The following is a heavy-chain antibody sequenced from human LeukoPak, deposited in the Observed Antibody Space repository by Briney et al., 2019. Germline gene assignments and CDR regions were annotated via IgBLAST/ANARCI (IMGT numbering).Heavy chain of an antibody. V-gene: IGHV4-59*05. CDR3: ARLRRAFDY. CDR1: GGFISSYY. D-gene: IGHD4-17*01. J-gene: IGHJ4*02. CDR2: IYYSGST. Sequence: SETLSLTCTVSGGFISSYYWSWIRQPPGKGLEWIGSIYYSGSTYYNPSLKSRVTISVDTSKNQFSLKLSSVTAADTAVYYCARLRRAFDYWGQGTLVTVSS.